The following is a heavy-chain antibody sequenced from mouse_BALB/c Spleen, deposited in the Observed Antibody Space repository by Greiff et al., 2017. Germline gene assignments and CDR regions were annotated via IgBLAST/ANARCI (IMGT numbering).Heavy chain of an antibody. CDR3: ARDSQATMITTDYAMDY. D-gene: IGHD2-4*01. CDR1: GFSFTSYG. J-gene: IGHJ4*01. V-gene: IGHV2-9*02. CDR2: IWAGGST. Sequence: QVQLQQSGPGLVAPSQSLSITCTVSGFSFTSYGVHWVRQPPGKGLEWLGVIWAGGSTNYNSALMSRLSISKDNSKSQVFLKMNSLQTDDTAMYYCARDSQATMITTDYAMDYWGQGTSVTVSS.